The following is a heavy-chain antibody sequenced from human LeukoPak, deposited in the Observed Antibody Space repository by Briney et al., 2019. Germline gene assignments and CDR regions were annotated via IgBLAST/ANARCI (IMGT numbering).Heavy chain of an antibody. D-gene: IGHD6-13*01. Sequence: SETLSLTCTVSGGSISSSSYYWGWIRQPPGKGLEWIGSIYYSGSTYYNPSLKSRVTISVDTSKNQFSLKLSSVTAADTAVYYCARLRGSLVRAYYFDYWGQGTLVTVSS. V-gene: IGHV4-39*07. J-gene: IGHJ4*02. CDR2: IYYSGST. CDR1: GGSISSSSYY. CDR3: ARLRGSLVRAYYFDY.